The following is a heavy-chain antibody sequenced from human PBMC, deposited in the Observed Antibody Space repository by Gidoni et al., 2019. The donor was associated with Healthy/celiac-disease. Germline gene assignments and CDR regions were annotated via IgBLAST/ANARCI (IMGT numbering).Heavy chain of an antibody. Sequence: EVQLVESGGVVVQPGGSLRLSCAASGFTLEDYAMHGVRQAPGKGLECVSLISWDVGSTYYADSVKGRFTISRDNSKNSLYLQMNSLRAEDTALYYCAKDNGDYYDSSGYPDYWGQGTLVTVSS. V-gene: IGHV3-43D*04. CDR3: AKDNGDYYDSSGYPDY. J-gene: IGHJ4*02. D-gene: IGHD3-22*01. CDR1: GFTLEDYA. CDR2: ISWDVGST.